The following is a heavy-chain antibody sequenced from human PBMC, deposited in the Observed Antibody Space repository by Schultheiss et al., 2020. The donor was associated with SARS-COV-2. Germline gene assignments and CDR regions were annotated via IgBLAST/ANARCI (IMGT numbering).Heavy chain of an antibody. D-gene: IGHD3-10*01. V-gene: IGHV3-7*01. CDR3: ARGSARYYQDAFEI. CDR2: IKQDGSEK. Sequence: GGSLRLSCAAFGFTFSSYWMSWVRQAPGKGLEWVANIKQDGSEKYYVDSVKGRFTISRDNAKNTLYLQMNSLRAEDTAVYYCARGSARYYQDAFEIWGQGTMVTVSS. CDR1: GFTFSSYW. J-gene: IGHJ3*02.